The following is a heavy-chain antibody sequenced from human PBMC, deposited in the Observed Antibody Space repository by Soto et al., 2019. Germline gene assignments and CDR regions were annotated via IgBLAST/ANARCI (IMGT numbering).Heavy chain of an antibody. V-gene: IGHV4-31*03. J-gene: IGHJ6*02. CDR2: IYYSGSS. CDR3: ARSYYDILAGSLPSGLDL. D-gene: IGHD3-9*01. Sequence: QVQLQESGPGLVKPSQTLSLTCTVSGGSVSSGDYYWTWIRQHPGKGLEYIGNIYYSGSSHYNPSLKSRVTMSVDTSKNQFSLRLSSVTAADTAVYYCARSYYDILAGSLPSGLDLWGHGTTVSVSS. CDR1: GGSVSSGDYY.